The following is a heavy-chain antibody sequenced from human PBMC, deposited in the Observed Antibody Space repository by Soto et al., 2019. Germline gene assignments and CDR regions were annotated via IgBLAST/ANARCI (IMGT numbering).Heavy chain of an antibody. CDR1: GYTFTSYA. D-gene: IGHD3-3*01. V-gene: IGHV1-3*01. CDR3: ARDGVTIFGVVTSVDWFDP. J-gene: IGHJ5*02. CDR2: INAGNGNT. Sequence: GPSVKVSCKASGYTFTSYAMHWVRQAPGQRLEWMGWINAGNGNTKYSQKFQGRVTITRDTSASTAYMELSSLRSEDTAVYYCARDGVTIFGVVTSVDWFDPWGQGTLVTVSS.